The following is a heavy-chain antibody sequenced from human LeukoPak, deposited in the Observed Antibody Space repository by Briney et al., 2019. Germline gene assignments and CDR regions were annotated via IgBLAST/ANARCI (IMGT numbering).Heavy chain of an antibody. Sequence: PGGSLRLSCVVSGFTLSSYAMSWVRRAPGKGLEWMTFIRFDGSEKYYADSVKGRFTISRDYSKNTLFLQMSSLRPEDTAVYYCALGKNFGYHYFDFWGQGALVTVSS. CDR2: IRFDGSEK. D-gene: IGHD2-2*03. CDR3: ALGKNFGYHYFDF. V-gene: IGHV3-30*02. CDR1: GFTLSSYA. J-gene: IGHJ4*02.